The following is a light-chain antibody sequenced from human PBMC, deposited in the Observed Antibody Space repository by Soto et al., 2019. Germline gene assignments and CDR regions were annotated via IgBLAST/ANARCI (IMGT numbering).Light chain of an antibody. CDR2: GAS. Sequence: EIVMTQSPATLSVSVGERATLSCGASQSVSSNLAWYQQKPGQAPRLLMYGASNMHTGIPARFSASGSGTDFTLTITSLQPEDFAVYYCQHRSNWPRTFGQGTKVDIK. V-gene: IGKV3-11*01. CDR3: QHRSNWPRT. J-gene: IGKJ1*01. CDR1: QSVSSN.